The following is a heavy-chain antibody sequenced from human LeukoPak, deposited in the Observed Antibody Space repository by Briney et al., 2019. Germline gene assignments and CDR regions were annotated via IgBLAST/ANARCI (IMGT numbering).Heavy chain of an antibody. J-gene: IGHJ4*02. V-gene: IGHV4-4*09. Sequence: PSETLFLTCTVSGGSISSYYWSWIRQPPGKGLEWIGYIYTSGSTNYNPSLKSRVTISVDTSKNQFSLKLSSVTAADTAVYYCARHPFYYDSSGYYEDYWGQGTLVTVSS. CDR1: GGSISSYY. CDR3: ARHPFYYDSSGYYEDY. D-gene: IGHD3-22*01. CDR2: IYTSGST.